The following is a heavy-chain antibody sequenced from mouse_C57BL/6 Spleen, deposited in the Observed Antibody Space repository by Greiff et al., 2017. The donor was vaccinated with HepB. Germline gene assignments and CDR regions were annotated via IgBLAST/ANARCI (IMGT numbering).Heavy chain of an antibody. Sequence: EVQLQESGPGLVKPSQSLSLTCPVTGYSITSGYYWNWIRQFPGNKREWMGHIRYDGSNNYNPSLKNRISITRDTSKNPFFLKLNSVTTEDTATYYCARDLVDSSGYDYAMDYWGQGTSVTVSS. CDR1: GYSITSGYY. J-gene: IGHJ4*01. V-gene: IGHV3-6*01. D-gene: IGHD3-2*02. CDR2: IRYDGSN. CDR3: ARDLVDSSGYDYAMDY.